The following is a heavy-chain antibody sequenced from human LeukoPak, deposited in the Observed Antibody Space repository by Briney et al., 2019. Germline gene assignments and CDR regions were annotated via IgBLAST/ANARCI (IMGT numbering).Heavy chain of an antibody. CDR1: GFTFSSYD. V-gene: IGHV3-13*01. CDR2: IGTAGDT. D-gene: IGHD2-2*01. J-gene: IGHJ3*02. CDR3: ARDRLIVGIPAAGVFDI. Sequence: GGSLRLSCAASGFTFSSYDMHWVRQATGKGLEWVSAIGTAGDTYYPGSVKGRFSISRENAKNSLFLQMDSLRAEDTAVYYCARDRLIVGIPAAGVFDIWGQGTVVTVSS.